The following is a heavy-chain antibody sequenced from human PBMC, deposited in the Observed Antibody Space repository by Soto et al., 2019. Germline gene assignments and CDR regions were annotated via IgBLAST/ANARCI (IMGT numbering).Heavy chain of an antibody. D-gene: IGHD6-13*01. CDR2: IKQDGSEK. V-gene: IGHV3-7*01. CDR3: ARALGRTAGGYYYYYAMDV. J-gene: IGHJ6*02. Sequence: GSLRLSCAASGFTFSNYWMNWVRQAPGKGLEWVANIKQDGSEKYFVDSVKGRFTISRDNAKNSLYLQMNSLRAEDTAVYYCARALGRTAGGYYYYYAMDVWGQGTTVTVSS. CDR1: GFTFSNYW.